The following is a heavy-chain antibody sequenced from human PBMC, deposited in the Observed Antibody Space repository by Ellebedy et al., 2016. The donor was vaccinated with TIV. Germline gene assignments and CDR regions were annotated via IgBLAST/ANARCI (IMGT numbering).Heavy chain of an antibody. CDR1: GFTFSSYG. D-gene: IGHD7-27*01. Sequence: GESLKISCAASGFTFSSYGMHWVRQAPGKGLEWVAVIWYDGSNKYYADSVKGRFTISRDNSKNTLYLQMNSLRAEDTAVYYCARDQSGERDYYGMDVWGQGTTVTVSS. V-gene: IGHV3-33*01. CDR2: IWYDGSNK. CDR3: ARDQSGERDYYGMDV. J-gene: IGHJ6*02.